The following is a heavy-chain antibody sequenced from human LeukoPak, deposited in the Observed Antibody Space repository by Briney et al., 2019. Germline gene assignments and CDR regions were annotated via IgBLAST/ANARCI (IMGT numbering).Heavy chain of an antibody. D-gene: IGHD6-13*01. CDR2: IWFDGSNK. V-gene: IGHV3-33*01. J-gene: IGHJ4*02. CDR3: ASAAGPFDN. CDR1: GVTFSSYG. Sequence: PGGALRLSCVASGVTFSSYGMHWGRQAPGKGPEGVAVIWFDGSNKYYADSVKGRFTISRDNSRNTLYLEMNSLRAEDTAVYYCASAAGPFDNWGQGTLVTVSS.